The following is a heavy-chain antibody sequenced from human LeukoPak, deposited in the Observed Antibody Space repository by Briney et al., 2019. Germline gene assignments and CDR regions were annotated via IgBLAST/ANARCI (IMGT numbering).Heavy chain of an antibody. CDR2: IKPSSGGT. Sequence: ASVKVSCKASGYTFTSYYMHWVRQAPGQGLEWMGWIKPSSGGTNYAQKFQGRVTMTRDTFISTAYMELSRLTSDDTAIYYCAREGYYGSGTTAPMDVWGKGTTVTVSS. V-gene: IGHV1-2*02. CDR3: AREGYYGSGTTAPMDV. D-gene: IGHD3-10*01. CDR1: GYTFTSYY. J-gene: IGHJ6*04.